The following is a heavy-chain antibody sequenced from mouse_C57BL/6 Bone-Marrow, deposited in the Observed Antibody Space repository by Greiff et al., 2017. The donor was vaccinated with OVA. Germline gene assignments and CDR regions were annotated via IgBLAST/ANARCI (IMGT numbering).Heavy chain of an antibody. CDR2: ISYDGSN. J-gene: IGHJ4*01. CDR3: AIDYYGSFEDY. Sequence: EVQLVESGPGLVKPSQSLSLTCSVTGYSITSGYYWNWIRQFPGNKLEWMGYISYDGSNNYNPSLKNRISITRDTSKNQFFLKLNSVTTEDTATYYCAIDYYGSFEDYWGQGTSVTVSS. V-gene: IGHV3-6*01. D-gene: IGHD1-1*01. CDR1: GYSITSGYY.